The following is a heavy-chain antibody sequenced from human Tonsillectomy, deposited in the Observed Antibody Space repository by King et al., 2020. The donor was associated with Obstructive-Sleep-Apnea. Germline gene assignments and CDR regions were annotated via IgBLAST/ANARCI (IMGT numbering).Heavy chain of an antibody. V-gene: IGHV3-48*04. J-gene: IGHJ6*02. CDR3: ARPYYYDSNGYYQAMDV. Sequence: VQLVESGGGLVQPGGSLRLSCAASGFTFSSYSMNWVRQAPGKGLEWVSYISSISTTTHYADSVKGRFTISRDNAKNSLYLQMERLRAEDTAVYYCARPYYYDSNGYYQAMDVWGQGTTVTVSS. CDR2: ISSISTTT. D-gene: IGHD3-22*01. CDR1: GFTFSSYS.